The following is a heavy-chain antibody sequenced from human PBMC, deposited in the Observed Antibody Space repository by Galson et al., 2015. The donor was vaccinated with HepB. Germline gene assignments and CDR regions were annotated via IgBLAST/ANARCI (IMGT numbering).Heavy chain of an antibody. CDR1: GFAFNNAW. Sequence: SLRLSCAASGFAFNNAWMYWVRQAPGKGLEWVGRIKSKTDGGTTEYAAPVKGRFTISRDDSRNTLYLQMHSLKTDDTAVYYCTTDVYFSSYWSWLDPWGQGTLVTVSS. CDR2: IKSKTDGGTT. D-gene: IGHD2-2*01. CDR3: TTDVYFSSYWSWLDP. J-gene: IGHJ5*02. V-gene: IGHV3-15*01.